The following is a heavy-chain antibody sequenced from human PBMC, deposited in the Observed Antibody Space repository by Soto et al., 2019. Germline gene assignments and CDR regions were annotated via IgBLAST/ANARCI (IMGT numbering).Heavy chain of an antibody. CDR3: ARDTYYYGSGSYYDDPGFFDY. J-gene: IGHJ4*02. CDR2: IYYSGST. V-gene: IGHV4-31*03. Sequence: TSETLSLTCTVSGGSISSGGYYWSWIRQHPGKGLEWIGYIYYSGSTYYNPSLKSRVTISVDTSKNQFSLKLSSVTAADTAVYYCARDTYYYGSGSYYDDPGFFDYWGQGTLVTVSS. D-gene: IGHD3-10*01. CDR1: GGSISSGGYY.